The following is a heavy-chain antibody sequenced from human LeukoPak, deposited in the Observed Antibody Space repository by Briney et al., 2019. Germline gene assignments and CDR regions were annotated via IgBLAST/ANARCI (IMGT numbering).Heavy chain of an antibody. CDR1: GYTFTGYY. CDR3: ARDQYCSSTSCSQGYYYYYYMDA. D-gene: IGHD2-2*01. J-gene: IGHJ6*03. Sequence: ASVKVSCKASGYTFTGYYMHWVRQAPGQGLEWMGWINPNSGGTNYAQKFQGRVTMTRDTSISTAYMELSRLRSDDTAVYYCARDQYCSSTSCSQGYYYYYYMDAWGKETTVTVSS. V-gene: IGHV1-2*02. CDR2: INPNSGGT.